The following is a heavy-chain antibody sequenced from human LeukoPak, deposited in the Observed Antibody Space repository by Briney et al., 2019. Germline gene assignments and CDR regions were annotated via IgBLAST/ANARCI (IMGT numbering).Heavy chain of an antibody. Sequence: SETLSLTCTVSGGSISSGSYYWSWIRQPAGKGLEWIGRIYTSGSTNYNPSLKSRVTISVDTSKNQFSLRLSSVTAADTAVYYCASGYGGNINWFDPWGQGTLVTVSS. CDR3: ASGYGGNINWFDP. V-gene: IGHV4-61*02. CDR1: GGSISSGSYY. D-gene: IGHD4-23*01. CDR2: IYTSGST. J-gene: IGHJ5*02.